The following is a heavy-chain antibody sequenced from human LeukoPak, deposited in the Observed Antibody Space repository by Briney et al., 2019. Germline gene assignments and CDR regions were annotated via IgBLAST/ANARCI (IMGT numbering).Heavy chain of an antibody. J-gene: IGHJ5*02. Sequence: GVSLRLSRASSGLTFSSYEMHWVSRAPGKALDWVSSISSSSSYIYYADSVKGRFTISRDNAKNSLYLQMNSLRAEDTAVYYCASQPILTGLTLFDPWGQGTLVTVSS. V-gene: IGHV3-21*01. D-gene: IGHD3-9*01. CDR3: ASQPILTGLTLFDP. CDR2: ISSSSSYI. CDR1: GLTFSSYE.